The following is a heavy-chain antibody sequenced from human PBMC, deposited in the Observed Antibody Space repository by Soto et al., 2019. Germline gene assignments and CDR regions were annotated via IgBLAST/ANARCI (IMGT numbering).Heavy chain of an antibody. V-gene: IGHV3-43*01. CDR3: AKDRAAVTGAYYYYAMDV. CDR2: ISWDGGKT. Sequence: EVQLVESGGVVVQPGGSLRLSCAASGFTFDDYTMHWVRQAPGKSLEWVSLISWDGGKTYYADSVKGRFTISRDNSKNSLHLQMNRLTTEDSASYYCAKDRAAVTGAYYYYAMDVWGQGTTVTVSS. J-gene: IGHJ6*02. D-gene: IGHD6-19*01. CDR1: GFTFDDYT.